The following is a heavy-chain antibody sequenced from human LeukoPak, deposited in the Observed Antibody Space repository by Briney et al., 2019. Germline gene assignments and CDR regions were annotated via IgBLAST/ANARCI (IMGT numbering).Heavy chain of an antibody. V-gene: IGHV4-61*01. CDR3: VRVHSWGDFDY. D-gene: IGHD2-15*01. Sequence: KTSETLSLTCSVSAGSVTSGSYYWSWIRQPPGKELEWIGYISYRGSTNYNPSLKSRVTISVDTSKNQFSLKLSSVTAADTAVYYSVRVHSWGDFDYGGQGTLVTVSS. CDR1: AGSVTSGSYY. CDR2: ISYRGST. J-gene: IGHJ4*02.